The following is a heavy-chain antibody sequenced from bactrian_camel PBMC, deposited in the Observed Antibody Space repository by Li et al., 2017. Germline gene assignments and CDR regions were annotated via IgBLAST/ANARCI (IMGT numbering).Heavy chain of an antibody. CDR2: INSGSDKS. CDR3: GTGEEYNTVGHGY. J-gene: IGHJ4*01. D-gene: IGHD1*01. CDR1: GFTFSSYG. Sequence: DVQLVESGGGLVQPGGSLRLSCAGSGFTFSSYGMSWVRQAPGKGLEWVSGINSGSDKSYYAESVKGRFTISRDNTKDTLYLQLKDLKPEDSGMYYCGTGEEYNTVGHGYWGQGTQVTVS. V-gene: IGHV3S40*01.